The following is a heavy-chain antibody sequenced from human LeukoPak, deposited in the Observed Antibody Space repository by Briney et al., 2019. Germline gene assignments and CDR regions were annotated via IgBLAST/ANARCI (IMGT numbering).Heavy chain of an antibody. D-gene: IGHD4-11*01. CDR2: IKQDGSEK. J-gene: IGHJ4*02. V-gene: IGHV3-7*01. CDR3: ARDIWRSDYTNPDY. CDR1: GFSFSNYA. Sequence: GGSLRLSCAASGFSFSNYAMSWVRQAPGKGLEWVANIKQDGSEKYYVDSVKGRFTISRDNAKNSLYLQMNSLRAEDTAVYYCARDIWRSDYTNPDYWGQGTLVTVSS.